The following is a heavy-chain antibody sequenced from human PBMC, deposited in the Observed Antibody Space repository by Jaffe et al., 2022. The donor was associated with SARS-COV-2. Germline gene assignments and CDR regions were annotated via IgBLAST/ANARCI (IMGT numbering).Heavy chain of an antibody. D-gene: IGHD6-19*01. Sequence: QVQLQESGPGLVKPSETLSLTCTVSGGSISSYYWSWIRQPPGKGLEWIGYIYYSGSTNYNPSLKSRVTISVDTSKNQFSLKLSSVTAADTAVYYCARGESDSSGWDQGWFDPWGQGTLVTVSS. CDR3: ARGESDSSGWDQGWFDP. V-gene: IGHV4-59*01. CDR1: GGSISSYY. J-gene: IGHJ5*02. CDR2: IYYSGST.